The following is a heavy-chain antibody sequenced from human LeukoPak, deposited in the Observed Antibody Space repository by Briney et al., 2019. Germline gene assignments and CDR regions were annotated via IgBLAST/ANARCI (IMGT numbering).Heavy chain of an antibody. Sequence: PGGSLRLSCAASGFTFSSYAMSWVRQAPGKGLEWVSAISGSCGSTYYADSVKGRFTISRDNSKNTLYLQMNSQTTEDTATYYCAKDVCMGATCWMGASDSWGQGTTVIVSS. CDR1: GFTFSSYA. CDR3: AKDVCMGATCWMGASDS. V-gene: IGHV3-23*01. D-gene: IGHD2-21*01. CDR2: ISGSCGST. J-gene: IGHJ3*01.